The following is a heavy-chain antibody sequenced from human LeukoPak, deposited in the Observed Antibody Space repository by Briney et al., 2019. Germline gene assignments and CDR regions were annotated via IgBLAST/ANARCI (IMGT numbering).Heavy chain of an antibody. J-gene: IGHJ4*02. V-gene: IGHV4-61*05. CDR1: GGSISSSSYY. Sequence: SETLSLTCTVSGGSISSSSYYWGWIRQPPGKGLEWIGYIYYSGSTNYNPSLKSRVTISVDTSKKQFSLKLSSVTAADTAVYYCARLTGYSSNWFDYWGQGTLVTVSS. CDR3: ARLTGYSSNWFDY. D-gene: IGHD6-13*01. CDR2: IYYSGST.